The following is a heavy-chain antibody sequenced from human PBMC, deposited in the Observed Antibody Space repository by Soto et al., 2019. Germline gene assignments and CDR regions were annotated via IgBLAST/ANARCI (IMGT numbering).Heavy chain of an antibody. Sequence: GGSLRLSCAASGFTFSDYYMSWIRQAPGKGLEWVSYISSSGSTIYYADSVKGRFTISRDNAKNSLYLQMNSLRAEDTAVYYCAREWGLYSSSWYFMDVWGKGTTVTVSS. CDR2: ISSSGSTI. V-gene: IGHV3-11*01. CDR1: GFTFSDYY. D-gene: IGHD6-13*01. CDR3: AREWGLYSSSWYFMDV. J-gene: IGHJ6*03.